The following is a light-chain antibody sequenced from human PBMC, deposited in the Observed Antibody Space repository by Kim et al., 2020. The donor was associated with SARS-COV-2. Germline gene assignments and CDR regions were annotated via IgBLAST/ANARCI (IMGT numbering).Light chain of an antibody. J-gene: IGLJ1*01. CDR2: DVN. CDR1: SSAVGGYNF. Sequence: QSVTITCTGTSSAVGGYNFVSWHQQHPGKAPKLIIYDVNKRPSGVPNRFSGSKSGNTASLTVSGLQAEDEADYYCSSYAGTNNFYVFGTGTKVTVL. CDR3: SSYAGTNNFYV. V-gene: IGLV2-8*01.